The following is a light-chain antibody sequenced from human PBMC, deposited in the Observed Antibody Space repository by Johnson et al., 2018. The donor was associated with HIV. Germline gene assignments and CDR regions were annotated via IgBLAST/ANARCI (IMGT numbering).Light chain of an antibody. J-gene: IGLJ1*01. Sequence: QSVLTQPPSVSAAPGQKVTISCSGSSSNIGNNYVSWYQQLPGTAPKLLIYDNNKRPPGIPDRFSASKSGASATLGITALQTGDEADYYCGTWDSSLSAGVFGTGTKVTVL. CDR3: GTWDSSLSAGV. CDR1: SSNIGNNY. V-gene: IGLV1-51*01. CDR2: DNN.